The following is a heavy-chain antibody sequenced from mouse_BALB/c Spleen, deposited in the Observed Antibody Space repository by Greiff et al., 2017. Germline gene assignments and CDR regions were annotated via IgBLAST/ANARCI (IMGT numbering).Heavy chain of an antibody. J-gene: IGHJ3*01. CDR3: ARFYYGSS. D-gene: IGHD1-1*01. CDR1: GYTFTSYW. V-gene: IGHV1-7*01. CDR2: INPSTGYT. Sequence: VQLQQSGAELAKPGASVKMSCKASGYTFTSYWMHWVKQRPGQGLEWIGYINPSTGYTEYNQKFKDKATLTADKSSSTAYMQLSSLTSEDSAVYYCARFYYGSSWGQGTLVTVSA.